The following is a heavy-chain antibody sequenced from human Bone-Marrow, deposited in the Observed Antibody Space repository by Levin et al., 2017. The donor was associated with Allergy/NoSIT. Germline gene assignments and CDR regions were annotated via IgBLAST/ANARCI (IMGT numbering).Heavy chain of an antibody. V-gene: IGHV1-69*13. CDR1: GGTFSSHG. CDR2: IIPIFGPP. D-gene: IGHD2-15*01. J-gene: IGHJ6*03. Sequence: ASVKVSCKASGGTFSSHGIAWVRLAPGQGLEWMGGIIPIFGPPNYAQKFQGRVTISADESTNTAYMELSSLRSDDTAVFYCARLTGDCSGGACLSRYFYYYMDVWGKGTTVTVSS. CDR3: ARLTGDCSGGACLSRYFYYYMDV.